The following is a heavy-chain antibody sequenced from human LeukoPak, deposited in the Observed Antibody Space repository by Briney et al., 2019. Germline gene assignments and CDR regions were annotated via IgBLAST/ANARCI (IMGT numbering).Heavy chain of an antibody. J-gene: IGHJ2*01. V-gene: IGHV4-59*08. Sequence: KTSETLSLTCTVSGGSISSYYWSWVRQPPGKGLEWIGSLYYSGSTNNNPSPKSRVTMSVDTSKNQFSLKLSSVTAADTAVYYCARHGILVTARNWYFDLWGRGTLVTVSS. CDR3: ARHGILVTARNWYFDL. CDR2: LYYSGST. CDR1: GGSISSYY. D-gene: IGHD2-21*02.